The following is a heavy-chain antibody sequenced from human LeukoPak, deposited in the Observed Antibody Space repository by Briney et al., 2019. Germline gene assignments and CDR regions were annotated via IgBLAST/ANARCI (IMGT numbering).Heavy chain of an antibody. Sequence: GGSLRLSCAASGFTFSGSAMHWVRQASGKGLEWVGRIRSKANSYATAYAAPVKGRFTISRDGSKNTAYLQMNSLKTEDTAVYYCTRWGAAVAGTGDYWGQGTLVTVSS. V-gene: IGHV3-73*01. J-gene: IGHJ4*02. D-gene: IGHD6-19*01. CDR1: GFTFSGSA. CDR2: IRSKANSYAT. CDR3: TRWGAAVAGTGDY.